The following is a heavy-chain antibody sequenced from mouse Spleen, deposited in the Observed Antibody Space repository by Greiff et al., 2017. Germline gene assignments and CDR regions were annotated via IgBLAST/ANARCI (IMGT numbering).Heavy chain of an antibody. CDR1: GYSFTGYY. D-gene: IGHD1-1*01. CDR3: GKGGYYGMGGMDY. CDR2: INPSTGGT. Sequence: VHVKQSGPELVKPGASVKISCKASGYSFTGYYMNWVKQSPEKSLEWIGEINPSTGGTTYNQKFKATATLTIDKSSSTAYMQLKSLTSEDSAVYYVGKGGYYGMGGMDYWGQGTSVTVSS. J-gene: IGHJ4*01. V-gene: IGHV1-42*01.